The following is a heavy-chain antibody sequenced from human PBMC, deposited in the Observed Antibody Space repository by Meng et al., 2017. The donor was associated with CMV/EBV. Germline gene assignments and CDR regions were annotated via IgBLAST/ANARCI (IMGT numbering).Heavy chain of an antibody. V-gene: IGHV3-7*01. CDR2: IKQDGSEK. J-gene: IGHJ1*01. Sequence: GESLKISCAASGFTFSSYWMSWVRQAPGKGLEWVAYIKQDGSEKYYVDSVKGRFTISRDNAKNSLYLQMNSLRAEDTAVYYCARNAPIQIITIFGVVTPEYFQHWGQGTLVTVSS. CDR1: GFTFSSYW. CDR3: ARNAPIQIITIFGVVTPEYFQH. D-gene: IGHD3-3*01.